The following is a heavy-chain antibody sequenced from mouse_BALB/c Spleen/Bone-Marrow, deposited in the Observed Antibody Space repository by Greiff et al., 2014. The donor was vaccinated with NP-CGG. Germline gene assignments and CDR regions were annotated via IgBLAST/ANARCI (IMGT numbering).Heavy chain of an antibody. CDR1: GFTFTDYY. J-gene: IGHJ1*01. V-gene: IGHV7-3*02. D-gene: IGHD2-1*01. CDR2: IRNKANGYTT. CDR3: ARDKNYGRYWYFDV. Sequence: EVKLVESGGGLVQPGGSLRLSCATSGFTFTDYYMSWVRQPPGKALEWLGFIRNKANGYTTEYSASVKGRFTISRDNSQSILYLQMNTLRAEDSAAYYCARDKNYGRYWYFDVWGAGTTVTVSS.